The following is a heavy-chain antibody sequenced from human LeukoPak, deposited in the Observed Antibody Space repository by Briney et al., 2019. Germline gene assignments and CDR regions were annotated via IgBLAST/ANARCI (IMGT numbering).Heavy chain of an antibody. V-gene: IGHV3-30*02. CDR1: GFTFSSYG. CDR2: IRYDGSNK. D-gene: IGHD3-22*01. CDR3: AKEGRYYDSSGFDY. J-gene: IGHJ4*02. Sequence: PGGSLRLSCAASGFTFSSYGMHWVRQAPGKGLEWVAFIRYDGSNKYYADSVKGRFTISRDNSKNTLYLQMNSLRAEDTAVYYCAKEGRYYDSSGFDYWGQGTLVTVSS.